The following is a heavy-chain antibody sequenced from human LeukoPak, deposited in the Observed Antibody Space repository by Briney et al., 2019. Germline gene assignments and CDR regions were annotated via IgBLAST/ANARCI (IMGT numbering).Heavy chain of an antibody. CDR2: IYYSGST. D-gene: IGHD5-18*01. J-gene: IGHJ4*02. CDR1: GGSISSSSYY. Sequence: SETLSLTCTVSGGSISSSSYYWGWIRQPPGKGLEWIGSIYYSGSTYYNPSLKSRVTISVDTSKNQFSLKLSSVTVADTAVYYCARLRYSYASHWGQGTLVTVSS. V-gene: IGHV4-39*01. CDR3: ARLRYSYASH.